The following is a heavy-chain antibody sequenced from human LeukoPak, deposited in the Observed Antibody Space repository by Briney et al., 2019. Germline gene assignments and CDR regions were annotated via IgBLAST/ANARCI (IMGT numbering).Heavy chain of an antibody. CDR2: INAGNGDT. D-gene: IGHD5-18*01. V-gene: IGHV1-3*01. CDR1: GYTFTSYT. J-gene: IGHJ4*02. CDR3: AREDTAFDY. Sequence: ASVKVSCKASGYTFTSYTIHWVRPAPRQRLEWMGWINAGNGDTKYSQRLQGRVTISRDTSASTAYMELSSLRSEDTAVYYCAREDTAFDYWGQGTLVTVSS.